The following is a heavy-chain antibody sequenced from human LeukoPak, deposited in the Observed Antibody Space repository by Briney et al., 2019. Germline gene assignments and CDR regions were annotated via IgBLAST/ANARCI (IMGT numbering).Heavy chain of an antibody. J-gene: IGHJ5*02. V-gene: IGHV3-30*18. D-gene: IGHD3-16*02. Sequence: GGSLRLSCAVSGFTFSDYGMHWVRQAPGKGLEWVAVISFDGSNKYYADSVKGRFTISRDNSKNTLYLQMSSLRAEDTAVYYCAKTLGGNHRYPLDLWGQGTLVTVSS. CDR1: GFTFSDYG. CDR3: AKTLGGNHRYPLDL. CDR2: ISFDGSNK.